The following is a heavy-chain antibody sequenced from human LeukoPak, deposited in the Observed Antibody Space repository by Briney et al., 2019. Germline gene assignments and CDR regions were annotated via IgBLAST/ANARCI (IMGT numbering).Heavy chain of an antibody. CDR3: AREHYYGSGLDL. D-gene: IGHD3-10*01. J-gene: IGHJ5*02. CDR1: GYTFTFYY. Sequence: ASVTVSFKSSGYTFTFYYMHWVRQAPGQGLEWMGWINPNSGGTNYAHKFQGRVTMTRDTSISTAYMELSSLRSDDTAVYYCAREHYYGSGLDLWGQGTLVTVSS. CDR2: INPNSGGT. V-gene: IGHV1-2*07.